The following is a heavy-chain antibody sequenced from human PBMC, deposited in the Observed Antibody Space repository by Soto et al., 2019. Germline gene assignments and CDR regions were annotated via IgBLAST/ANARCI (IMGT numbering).Heavy chain of an antibody. CDR3: ARGYYDSSGYFPPSFDF. D-gene: IGHD3-22*01. CDR1: GFTVSSNY. J-gene: IGHJ4*02. Sequence: GGFLRLSCAASGFTVSSNYMSWVRQAPGKGLEWVSIIYSGGSTYYADSVKGRFTISRDNSKNTLYLQMNSLRAEDTAVYYCARGYYDSSGYFPPSFDFWGQGTLGTVSS. CDR2: IYSGGST. V-gene: IGHV3-66*01.